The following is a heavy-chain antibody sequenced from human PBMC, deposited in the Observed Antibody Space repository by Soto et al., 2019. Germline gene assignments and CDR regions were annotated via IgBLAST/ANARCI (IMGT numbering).Heavy chain of an antibody. V-gene: IGHV1-24*01. J-gene: IGHJ4*02. CDR1: GDSHTDLS. CDR2: FDPEDGET. D-gene: IGHD1-7*01. CDR3: ATDRLFHWNYWR. Sequence: GTSVKVSCEVSGDSHTDLSMHWVRQAPGKGLEWMGGFDPEDGETIYAQKFQGRVTMTEDTSTDTAYMELSSLRSEDTAVYYCATDRLFHWNYWRWGQGTLVTVSS.